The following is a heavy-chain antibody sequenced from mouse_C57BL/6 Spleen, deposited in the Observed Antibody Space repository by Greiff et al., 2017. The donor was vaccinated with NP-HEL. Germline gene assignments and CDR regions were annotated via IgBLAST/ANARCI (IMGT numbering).Heavy chain of an antibody. CDR1: GFTFNTYA. D-gene: IGHD3-2*02. V-gene: IGHV10-3*01. Sequence: EVQRVESGGGLVQPKGSLKLSCAASGFTFNTYAMHWVRQAPGKGLEWVARIRSKSSNYATYYADSVKDRFTISRDDSQSMLYLQMNNLKTEDTAMYYCVRDTLDSSGPAWFAYWGQGTLVTVSA. CDR3: VRDTLDSSGPAWFAY. J-gene: IGHJ3*01. CDR2: IRSKSSNYAT.